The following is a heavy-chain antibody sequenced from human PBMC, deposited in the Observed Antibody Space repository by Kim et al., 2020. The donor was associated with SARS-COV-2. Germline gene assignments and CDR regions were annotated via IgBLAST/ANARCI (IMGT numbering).Heavy chain of an antibody. J-gene: IGHJ4*02. D-gene: IGHD4-4*01. CDR3: ARGPNYSPFDY. CDR1: GFTFSSYE. Sequence: GGSLRLSCAASGFTFSSYEMNWVRQAPGKGLEWVSYIIGSAATIYYADSVRGRFTISRDNDKNSLYLQMNSLRAEDTAVYYCARGPNYSPFDYWGQGTL. V-gene: IGHV3-48*03. CDR2: IIGSAATI.